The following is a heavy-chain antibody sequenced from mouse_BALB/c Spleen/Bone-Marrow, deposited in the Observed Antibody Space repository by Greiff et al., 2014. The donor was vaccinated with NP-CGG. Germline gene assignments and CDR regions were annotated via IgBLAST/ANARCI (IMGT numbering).Heavy chain of an antibody. Sequence: VKLEESGPGPVAPSQSLSITCTVSGFSLTSFGVHWVRQPPGKGLEWLGVIWAGGSTNYNSALMSRLSISKDNSQSQVFLKMNSLQTGDSAIYYCARAGSGFFDFWGQGTTLIVSS. V-gene: IGHV2-9*02. D-gene: IGHD3-1*01. CDR2: IWAGGST. CDR3: ARAGSGFFDF. J-gene: IGHJ2*01. CDR1: GFSLTSFG.